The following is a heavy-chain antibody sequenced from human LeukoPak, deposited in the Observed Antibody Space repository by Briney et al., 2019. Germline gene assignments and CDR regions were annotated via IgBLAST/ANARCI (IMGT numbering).Heavy chain of an antibody. J-gene: IGHJ4*02. D-gene: IGHD1-1*01. Sequence: PGGSLRLSCAASGFIFSDSTMHWVRQAPGKGLEWVAAASFHGSNTYYADSMKGRFTISRDNSKNTVYLQMNSLRTEDTAVYYCARERSWNGRLDYWGQGTLVTVSS. V-gene: IGHV3-30*04. CDR2: ASFHGSNT. CDR1: GFIFSDST. CDR3: ARERSWNGRLDY.